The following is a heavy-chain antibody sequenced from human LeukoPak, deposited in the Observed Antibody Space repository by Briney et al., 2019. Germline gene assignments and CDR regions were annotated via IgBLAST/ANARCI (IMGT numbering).Heavy chain of an antibody. CDR2: IGYTGDT. V-gene: IGHV4-31*03. Sequence: SETLSLTCTISGDSISSGAYYWSWVRQLPEKGLDWIGYIGYTGDTYYNPSLRSRTTISKDTSKTQFSLRLDSLTAADTAVYYCARVAAATTNPRFDFWGQGTLVTVSS. J-gene: IGHJ4*02. CDR3: ARVAAATTNPRFDF. CDR1: GDSISSGAYY. D-gene: IGHD1-1*01.